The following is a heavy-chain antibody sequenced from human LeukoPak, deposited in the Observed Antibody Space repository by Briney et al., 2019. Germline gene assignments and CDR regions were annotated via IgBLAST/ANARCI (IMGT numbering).Heavy chain of an antibody. CDR2: ISSSSSTI. Sequence: PGGSLRLSCAASGFTFSSYSMNWVRQAPGKGLEWVSYISSSSSTIYFADSVKGRSTISRDSAKNSLYLQMNSLRDEDTAVYYCARDPDSIGYNRAFDYWGQGTLVTVSS. CDR3: ARDPDSIGYNRAFDY. CDR1: GFTFSSYS. D-gene: IGHD3-22*01. J-gene: IGHJ4*02. V-gene: IGHV3-48*02.